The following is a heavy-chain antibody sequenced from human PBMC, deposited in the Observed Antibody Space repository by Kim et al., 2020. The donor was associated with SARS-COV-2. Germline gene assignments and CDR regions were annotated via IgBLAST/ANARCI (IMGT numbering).Heavy chain of an antibody. D-gene: IGHD5-12*01. V-gene: IGHV3-23*01. J-gene: IGHJ4*02. Sequence: YPGPVKGRFTISRDNSKNTLYLQMNSLRAEDTAVYYCAKSNGYSGYDFDYWGQGTLVTVSS. CDR3: AKSNGYSGYDFDY.